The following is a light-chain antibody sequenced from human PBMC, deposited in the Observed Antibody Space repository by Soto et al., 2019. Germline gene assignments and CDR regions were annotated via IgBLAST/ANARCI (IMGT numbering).Light chain of an antibody. CDR1: SSDVGGYHY. J-gene: IGLJ1*01. Sequence: QSVLTQPASVSGSPGQSITTSCTGTSSDVGGYHYVSWYQQLPGKAPKLMIYEVTKRPSGVSNRFSGSKSDNTASLTISGLQAEDEADYYCSAYTTRSAVFGTGTKVTVL. CDR2: EVT. CDR3: SAYTTRSAV. V-gene: IGLV2-14*01.